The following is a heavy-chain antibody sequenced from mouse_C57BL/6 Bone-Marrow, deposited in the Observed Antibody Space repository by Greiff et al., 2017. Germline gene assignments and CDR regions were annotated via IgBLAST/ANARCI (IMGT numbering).Heavy chain of an antibody. CDR2: INPGSGGT. CDR1: GYAFTNYL. CDR3: ARGRITTVVAPFAY. V-gene: IGHV1-54*01. Sequence: QVQLQQSGAELVRPGPSVKVSCKASGYAFTNYLIEWVKQRPGQGLEWIGVINPGSGGTNYNEKFKGKATLTADKSSSTAYMQLSSLTSEDSAVYCCARGRITTVVAPFAYWGQGTLVTVSA. J-gene: IGHJ3*01. D-gene: IGHD1-1*01.